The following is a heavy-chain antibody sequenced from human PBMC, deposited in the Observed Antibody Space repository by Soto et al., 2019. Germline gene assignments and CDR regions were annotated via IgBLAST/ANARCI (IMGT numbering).Heavy chain of an antibody. CDR1: GFTFSSYA. Sequence: GGSLRLSCAASGFTFSSYAMSWVRQAPGKGLEWVSAISGSGGSTYYADYVKGRFTISRDNSKNTLYLQMNSLRAEDTTVYYFAKDTLIGIAARWVFDYWGQGTLVTVSS. CDR2: ISGSGGST. V-gene: IGHV3-23*01. J-gene: IGHJ4*02. CDR3: AKDTLIGIAARWVFDY. D-gene: IGHD6-6*01.